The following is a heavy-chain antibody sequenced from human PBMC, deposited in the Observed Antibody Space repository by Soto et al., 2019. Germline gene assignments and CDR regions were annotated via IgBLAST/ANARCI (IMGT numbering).Heavy chain of an antibody. J-gene: IGHJ5*02. D-gene: IGHD3-3*01. CDR2: IKQDGSEK. CDR3: ARVGHWTIFGVVTKRGRFDP. Sequence: GGSLRLSCAASGFTFSSYWMSWVRQAPGKGLEWVANIKQDGSEKYYVDSVKGRFTISRDNAKNSLYLQMNSLRAEDTAVYYCARVGHWTIFGVVTKRGRFDPWGQGTLVTVSS. CDR1: GFTFSSYW. V-gene: IGHV3-7*01.